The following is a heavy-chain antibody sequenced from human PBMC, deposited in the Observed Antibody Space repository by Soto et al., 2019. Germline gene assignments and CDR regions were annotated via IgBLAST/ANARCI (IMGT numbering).Heavy chain of an antibody. CDR2: IYHSGST. D-gene: IGHD3-3*01. Sequence: KASETLSLTCAVSGGSISSSNWWSWVRQPPGKGLEWIGEIYHSGSTNYNPSLRSRVTISVDKSKNQFSLKLSSVTAADTAVYYCARGAYTPEGITIFGVVIDNWLAPWGRGTLVTSPQ. V-gene: IGHV4-4*02. J-gene: IGHJ5*02. CDR1: GGSISSSNW. CDR3: ARGAYTPEGITIFGVVIDNWLAP.